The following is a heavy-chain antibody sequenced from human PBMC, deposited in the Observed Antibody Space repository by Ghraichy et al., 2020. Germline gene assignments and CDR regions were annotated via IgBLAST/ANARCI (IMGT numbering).Heavy chain of an antibody. CDR3: ARDLGSDTAFDY. CDR1: GGSISNYY. V-gene: IGHV4-59*01. J-gene: IGHJ4*02. CDR2: IYYSGST. D-gene: IGHD5-18*01. Sequence: SETLSLTCTVSGGSISNYYWSWIRQPPGKGLEWIAYIYYSGSTNYNPSLKSRVTISVDTSKNQFSLKLSSVTAADTAVYYCARDLGSDTAFDYWGQGTLVTVSS.